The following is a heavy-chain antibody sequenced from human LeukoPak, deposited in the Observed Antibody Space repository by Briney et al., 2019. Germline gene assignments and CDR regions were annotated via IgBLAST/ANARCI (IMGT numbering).Heavy chain of an antibody. Sequence: GGSLRLSCAASGFTFSNAWMSWVRQAPGRGLEWVGRIKSKTDGGITDYAAPVKGRFTISRDDSKNTLYLQMNSLKTEDTAVYYCTRRLDLDYWGQGTLVTVSS. J-gene: IGHJ4*02. CDR3: TRRLDLDY. CDR1: GFTFSNAW. D-gene: IGHD6-19*01. CDR2: IKSKTDGGIT. V-gene: IGHV3-15*01.